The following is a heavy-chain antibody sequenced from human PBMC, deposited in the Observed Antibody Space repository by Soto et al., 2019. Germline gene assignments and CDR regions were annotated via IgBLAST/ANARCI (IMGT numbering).Heavy chain of an antibody. Sequence: ASVKVSCKASGYTFTGYYIHWVRQAPGQGLEWMGWINPNSGGTNYAQKFQGWVTMTRDTSISTAYMELSRLRSDDTAVYYCARDCGSGSYGPYDVFYIWGQGTMGSV. D-gene: IGHD3-10*01. CDR3: ARDCGSGSYGPYDVFYI. CDR2: INPNSGGT. V-gene: IGHV1-2*04. J-gene: IGHJ3*02. CDR1: GYTFTGYY.